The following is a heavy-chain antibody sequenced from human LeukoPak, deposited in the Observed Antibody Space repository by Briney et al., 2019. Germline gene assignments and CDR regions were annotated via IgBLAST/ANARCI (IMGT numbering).Heavy chain of an antibody. CDR1: DGSIRNYY. D-gene: IGHD6-13*01. CDR2: IYYSGTT. J-gene: IGHJ3*02. Sequence: SETLSLTCTVSDGSIRNYYWNWIRQSPGKGLEGIGYIYYSGTTKYNPSLKSRVTISIDTSKSQFSLNLSSVTAADTAVYYCATSNSSSWYQAFDIWGQGTMVTVSS. CDR3: ATSNSSSWYQAFDI. V-gene: IGHV4-59*01.